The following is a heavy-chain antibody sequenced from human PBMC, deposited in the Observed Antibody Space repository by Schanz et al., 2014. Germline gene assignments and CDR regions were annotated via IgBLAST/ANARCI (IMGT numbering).Heavy chain of an antibody. Sequence: EVQLVESGGGLVKPGGSLRLSCVASGFIFSSYNMNWVRQSPGKGLEWVSAISGSGGSTYYADSMRGRFTISRDNAKNSLYLQMNSLRAEDTAVYYCARDGAGRAPDAFDIWGQGTMVTVSS. CDR3: ARDGAGRAPDAFDI. V-gene: IGHV3-21*01. D-gene: IGHD1-26*01. CDR2: ISGSGGST. CDR1: GFIFSSYN. J-gene: IGHJ3*02.